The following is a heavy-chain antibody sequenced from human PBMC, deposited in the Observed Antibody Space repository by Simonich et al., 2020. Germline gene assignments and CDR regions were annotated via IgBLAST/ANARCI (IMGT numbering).Heavy chain of an antibody. CDR1: GFNFSSYS. V-gene: IGHV3-21*01. CDR3: ARDAAGDY. D-gene: IGHD6-13*01. Sequence: EVQLVESGGGLVKPGGSLRLSCASSGFNFSSYSMNWVRQAPVEGQDEVSSISSSSSYIYYADSVKGRFTISRDNAKNSLYLQMNSLRAEDTAVYYCARDAAGDYWGQGTLVTVSS. J-gene: IGHJ4*02. CDR2: ISSSSSYI.